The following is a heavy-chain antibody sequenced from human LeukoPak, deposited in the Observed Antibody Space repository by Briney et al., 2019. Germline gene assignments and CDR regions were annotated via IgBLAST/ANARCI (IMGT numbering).Heavy chain of an antibody. D-gene: IGHD6-13*01. CDR1: GFNFNNYN. J-gene: IGHJ4*02. Sequence: SGGSLRLSCVASGFNFNNYNMNWVRQAPGEGLEWVSYITLSSSTIYYADSVKGRFTISRDNAKNSVYLQMNSLGAEDTAVYYCAREPSYSSSWYTSCDYWGQGTLVTVSS. CDR2: ITLSSSTI. CDR3: AREPSYSSSWYTSCDY. V-gene: IGHV3-48*01.